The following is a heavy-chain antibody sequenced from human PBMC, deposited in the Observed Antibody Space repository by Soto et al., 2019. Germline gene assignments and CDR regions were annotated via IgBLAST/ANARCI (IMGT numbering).Heavy chain of an antibody. V-gene: IGHV1-69*01. CDR3: AEELFFGKLSVV. D-gene: IGHD3-10*01. Sequence: QVQVVQSGVEVRRPGSSVKVSCKASGDTFKNCVISLVRQAPVQGLEWMGGIIPLFGTTDFAQRFQGRLTITTEESTTTYYMKRRRLRSKDPAMYSCAEELFFGKLSVVCVQGTRVIVSS. CDR1: GDTFKNCV. J-gene: IGHJ6*01. CDR2: IIPLFGTT.